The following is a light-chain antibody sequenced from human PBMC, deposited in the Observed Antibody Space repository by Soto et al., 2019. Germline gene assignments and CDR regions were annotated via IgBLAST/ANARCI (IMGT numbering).Light chain of an antibody. CDR2: GAS. Sequence: EIVLTQSPGTLSLSPGERATLSCRASQSVSSSPLAWYQQKPGQAPRLLIYGASSRATGIPDRFSGSGSGTDFTLTISRLEPEDFAVYYCHQYGSSTEKFGQGTKVDIK. CDR3: HQYGSSTEK. CDR1: QSVSSSP. J-gene: IGKJ1*01. V-gene: IGKV3-20*01.